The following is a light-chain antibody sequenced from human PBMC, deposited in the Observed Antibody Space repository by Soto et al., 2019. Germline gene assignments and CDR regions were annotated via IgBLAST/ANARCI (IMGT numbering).Light chain of an antibody. CDR2: DVS. CDR1: SSDVGGYNY. J-gene: IGLJ1*01. V-gene: IGLV2-14*01. Sequence: QSALTQPASVSGSPGQSITISCTGTSSDVGGYNYVSWYQQHPGKAPKLMIYDVSNRPSGVSNRFYGSKSGNTAPLTSSGLQAEDEADYSCSSYTSSSTLEGFGTGTKLTV. CDR3: SSYTSSSTLEG.